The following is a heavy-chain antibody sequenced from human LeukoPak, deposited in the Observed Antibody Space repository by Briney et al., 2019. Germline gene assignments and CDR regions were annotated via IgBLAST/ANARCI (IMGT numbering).Heavy chain of an antibody. D-gene: IGHD7-27*01. CDR3: ARHSQHSRDLGSARNLDY. J-gene: IGHJ4*02. CDR2: IHPSGST. Sequence: SETLSLTCTVSGGAISFYYWSWIRQPPGKGLEWIGYIHPSGSTNYNPSLKSRVAISVDTSKNLFSLRLTSVTAADTAVYYCARHSQHSRDLGSARNLDYWGQGTLVTVSS. V-gene: IGHV4-59*08. CDR1: GGAISFYY.